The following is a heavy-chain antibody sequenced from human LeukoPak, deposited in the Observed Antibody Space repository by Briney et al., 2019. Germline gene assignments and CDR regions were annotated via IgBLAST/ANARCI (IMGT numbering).Heavy chain of an antibody. V-gene: IGHV3-66*01. J-gene: IGHJ4*02. Sequence: GGSLRLSWAASGFTVSSNYMSWVRQAPGKGLEWVSVIYSGGSTYYADSVKGRFTISRDNSKNTLYLQMNSLRAEDTAVYYCARDRRGYSGYESDYWGQGTLVTVSS. CDR3: ARDRRGYSGYESDY. D-gene: IGHD5-12*01. CDR1: GFTVSSNY. CDR2: IYSGGST.